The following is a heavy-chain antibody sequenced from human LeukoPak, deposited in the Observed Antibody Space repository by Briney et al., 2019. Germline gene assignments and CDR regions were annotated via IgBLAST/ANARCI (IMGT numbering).Heavy chain of an antibody. CDR1: GGSISSYY. CDR3: ARDGVRSSPTPAEYFQH. D-gene: IGHD6-13*01. CDR2: IYYSGST. Sequence: SETLSLTCAVSGGSISSYYWSWIRQPPGKGLEWIGYIYYSGSTNYNPSLKSRVTISVDTSKNQFSLKLSSVTAADTAVYYCARDGVRSSPTPAEYFQHWGQGTLVTVSS. J-gene: IGHJ1*01. V-gene: IGHV4-59*01.